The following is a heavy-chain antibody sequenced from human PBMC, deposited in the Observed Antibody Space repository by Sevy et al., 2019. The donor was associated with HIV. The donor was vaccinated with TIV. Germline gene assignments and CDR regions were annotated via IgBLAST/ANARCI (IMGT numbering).Heavy chain of an antibody. V-gene: IGHV3-11*01. CDR2: ISGSDDSGGDDTI. D-gene: IGHD3-16*01. Sequence: GGSLRLSCTPSGFTLSDYYMSWIRQAPGKGLQWISYISGSDDSGGDDTIYYADSVKGRFTISRDNAKNSLYLQMSSLRADDTAVYYCARDHVKDGKGGDYYYHAMDVWGRGTTVTVSS. J-gene: IGHJ6*02. CDR3: ARDHVKDGKGGDYYYHAMDV. CDR1: GFTLSDYY.